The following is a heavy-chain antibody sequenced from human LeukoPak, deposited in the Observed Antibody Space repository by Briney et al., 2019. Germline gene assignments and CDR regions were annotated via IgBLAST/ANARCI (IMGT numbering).Heavy chain of an antibody. V-gene: IGHV3-30*03. D-gene: IGHD3-16*01. Sequence: GGSLRLSCAASGFTFTNYGMHWVRQAPGKGLEWVALISYDGSDKYYADSVKGRFTISRDNSKNTLYLQMNSLRAEDTAVYYCARDLDMITFGGVSYYFDYWGQGTQVTVSS. CDR3: ARDLDMITFGGVSYYFDY. J-gene: IGHJ4*02. CDR2: ISYDGSDK. CDR1: GFTFTNYG.